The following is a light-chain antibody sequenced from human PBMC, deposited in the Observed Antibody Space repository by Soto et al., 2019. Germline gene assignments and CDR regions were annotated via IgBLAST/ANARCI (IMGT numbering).Light chain of an antibody. CDR2: DAS. CDR3: QQYENRPT. J-gene: IGKJ5*01. Sequence: DIQMTQSPSSLSASVGDRVTITCQASQNINNYLNWYQQKPGRAPKLLIYDASNLEAGVPSRFRGSGSGTDFTFTISRLQPEDIATYYGQQYENRPTFGQGTRLEIK. V-gene: IGKV1-33*01. CDR1: QNINNY.